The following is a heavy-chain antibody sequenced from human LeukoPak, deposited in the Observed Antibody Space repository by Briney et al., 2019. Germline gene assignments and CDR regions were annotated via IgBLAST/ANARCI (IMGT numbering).Heavy chain of an antibody. CDR2: ISSSSSYI. Sequence: GGSLRLSCAASGFTFSSYSMNWVRQAPGKGLEWLSSISSSSSYIYYADSVKRRFTISRDNAKNSLYLQINILRDEDTAVYYCARGPSGYHNTGGQGTLVTVSS. V-gene: IGHV3-21*01. CDR1: GFTFSSYS. CDR3: ARGPSGYHNT. D-gene: IGHD5-12*01. J-gene: IGHJ4*02.